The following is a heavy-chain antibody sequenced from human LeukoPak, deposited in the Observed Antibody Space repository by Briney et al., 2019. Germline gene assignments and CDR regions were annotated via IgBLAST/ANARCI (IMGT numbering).Heavy chain of an antibody. CDR2: ISGSGGST. Sequence: GGSLRLSCAASGFTFSSYAMSWVRQAPGKGLEWVSAISGSGGSTYYADSVKGRFTISRDNSKNTLYLQMNSLRAEDTAVYYCAKDPVSVLVPVTVTTWNYGMDAWGQGTTVTVSS. V-gene: IGHV3-23*01. J-gene: IGHJ6*02. CDR3: AKDPVSVLVPVTVTTWNYGMDA. D-gene: IGHD4-17*01. CDR1: GFTFSSYA.